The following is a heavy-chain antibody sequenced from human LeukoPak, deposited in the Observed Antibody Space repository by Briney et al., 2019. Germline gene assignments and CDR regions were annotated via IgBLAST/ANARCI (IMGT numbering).Heavy chain of an antibody. J-gene: IGHJ4*02. CDR3: AREVSNWNEPPDTRLGYFDY. V-gene: IGHV1-69*05. D-gene: IGHD1-1*01. CDR1: GGTFSSYA. CDR2: IIPIFGTA. Sequence: GASVTVSCKASGGTFSSYAISWVRQAPGQGLEWMGGIIPIFGTANYAQKFQGRVTITMDESTSTAYMELSSLRSEDTAVYYCAREVSNWNEPPDTRLGYFDYWGQGTLVTVSS.